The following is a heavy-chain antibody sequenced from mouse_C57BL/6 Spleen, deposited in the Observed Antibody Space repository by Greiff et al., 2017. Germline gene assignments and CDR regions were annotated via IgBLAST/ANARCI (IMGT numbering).Heavy chain of an antibody. J-gene: IGHJ1*03. CDR3: ARYYYGSSYGYFDV. D-gene: IGHD1-1*01. V-gene: IGHV3-1*01. CDR2: ISYSGST. Sequence: EVKLMESGPGMVKPSQSLSLTCTVTGYSITSGYDWHWIRHFPGNKLEWMGYISYSGSTNYNPSLKSRISITHDTAKNHFFLKLNSVTTEDTATYYCARYYYGSSYGYFDVWGTGTTVTVSS. CDR1: GYSITSGYD.